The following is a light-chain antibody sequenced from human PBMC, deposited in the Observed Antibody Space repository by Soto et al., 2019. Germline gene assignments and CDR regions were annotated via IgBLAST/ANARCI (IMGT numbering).Light chain of an antibody. CDR2: GAS. CDR3: QQYHSSPTWT. V-gene: IGKV1-39*01. CDR1: QSISTY. Sequence: DIQMNPSPSSLSASVGDRVTITCRASQSISTYLSWYQQKPGTDPKLLIYGASSLQTGVPSRFSGSGSGTEFIFTISSLQPEDFATYYCQQYHSSPTWTFVQGTKVEIK. J-gene: IGKJ1*01.